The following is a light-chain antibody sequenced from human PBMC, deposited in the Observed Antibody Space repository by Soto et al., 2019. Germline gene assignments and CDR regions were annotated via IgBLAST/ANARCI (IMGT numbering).Light chain of an antibody. Sequence: IVLTQSPGTLSLSPGERATLSCRASQSVSSSYLAWYQQKPGQAPRLLIHGASSRATGIPDRFSGSGSGTDFTLTISRLEPEDFAVYYCQQYGGSPRTFGQGTKVDIK. J-gene: IGKJ1*01. CDR3: QQYGGSPRT. CDR1: QSVSSSY. V-gene: IGKV3-20*01. CDR2: GAS.